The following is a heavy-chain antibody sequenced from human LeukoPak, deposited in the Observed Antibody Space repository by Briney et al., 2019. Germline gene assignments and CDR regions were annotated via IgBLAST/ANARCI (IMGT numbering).Heavy chain of an antibody. D-gene: IGHD3-22*01. V-gene: IGHV3-21*01. CDR1: GFTFSSYS. Sequence: PGGSLRLSCAASGFTFSSYSMNWVRQAPGKGLEWVSSISSSSSYIYYADSVKGRFTISRDNAKNSLYLQMNSLRAEDTAVYYCARDPLYYYDSSGSFDYWGQGTLVTVSS. CDR3: ARDPLYYYDSSGSFDY. CDR2: ISSSSSYI. J-gene: IGHJ4*02.